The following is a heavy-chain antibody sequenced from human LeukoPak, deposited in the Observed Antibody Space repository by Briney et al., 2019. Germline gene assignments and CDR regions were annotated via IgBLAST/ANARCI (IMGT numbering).Heavy chain of an antibody. D-gene: IGHD6-13*01. V-gene: IGHV1-2*02. Sequence: ASVKVSCKASGYTSTGYYMHWVRQAPGQGLEWMGWINPNSGGTNYAQKFQGRVTMTRDTSISTAYMELSRLRSDDTAVYYCARVYSSSWYGYFQHWGQGTLVTVSS. CDR3: ARVYSSSWYGYFQH. CDR2: INPNSGGT. J-gene: IGHJ1*01. CDR1: GYTSTGYY.